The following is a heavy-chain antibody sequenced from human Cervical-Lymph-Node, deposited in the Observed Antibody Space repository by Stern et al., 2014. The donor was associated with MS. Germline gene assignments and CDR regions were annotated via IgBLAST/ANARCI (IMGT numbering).Heavy chain of an antibody. Sequence: EVQLVESGGGLFKAGGALRVSCAASGFTSSDYGMHWVPQAPGKGLEWGASISSSGSKTYNRDSLKGRLTISRDNAKNSMYLQMNSLRAEDTGIYYCARHCSSSRCRRYYGMDVWGQGTTVTVSS. CDR2: ISSSGSKT. J-gene: IGHJ6*02. CDR1: GFTSSDYG. D-gene: IGHD2-2*01. CDR3: ARHCSSSRCRRYYGMDV. V-gene: IGHV3-21*04.